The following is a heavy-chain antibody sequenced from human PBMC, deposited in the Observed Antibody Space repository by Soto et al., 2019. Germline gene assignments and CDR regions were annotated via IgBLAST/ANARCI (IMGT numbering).Heavy chain of an antibody. D-gene: IGHD5-18*01. J-gene: IGHJ6*01. CDR2: INPNSGGT. V-gene: IGHV1-2*04. CDR1: GYTFTGYY. Sequence: GASVKVSCKASGYTFTGYYMHWVRQAPGQGLEWMGWINPNSGGTNYAHKFQGWVTMTRDTSISTAYMELSRLRSDDTAVYYCARTPGYSYGYGTRYYYYGMGGWRKGTTGTVAS. CDR3: ARTPGYSYGYGTRYYYYGMGG.